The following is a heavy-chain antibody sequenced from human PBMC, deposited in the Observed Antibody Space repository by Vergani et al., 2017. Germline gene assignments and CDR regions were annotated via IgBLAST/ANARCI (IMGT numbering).Heavy chain of an antibody. CDR3: ARGGRHRIGSQYYFDY. J-gene: IGHJ4*02. CDR2: INTNSGGT. V-gene: IGHV1-2*02. CDR1: GYTFTSYY. D-gene: IGHD1-26*01. Sequence: QVQLVQSGAEVKKPGASVKVSCKASGYTFTSYYMHWVRQAPGQGLEWMGWINTNSGGTNYAQKFQGRVTMTRDTSISTAYMELSRLRSDDTAVYYCARGGRHRIGSQYYFDYWGQGTLVTVSS.